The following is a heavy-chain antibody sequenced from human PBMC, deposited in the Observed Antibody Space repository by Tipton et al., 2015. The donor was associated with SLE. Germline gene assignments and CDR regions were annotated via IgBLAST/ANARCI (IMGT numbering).Heavy chain of an antibody. J-gene: IGHJ3*02. CDR2: IYYSGST. CDR3: ARLGDYGAFDI. CDR1: GGSISSYY. D-gene: IGHD4-17*01. Sequence: LRLSCTVSGGSISSYYWSWIRQPPGKGLEWIGYIYYSGSTNYNPSLKSRVTMSVDTSKNQFSLKLSSVTAADTAVYYCARLGDYGAFDIWGQGTMVTVSS. V-gene: IGHV4-59*12.